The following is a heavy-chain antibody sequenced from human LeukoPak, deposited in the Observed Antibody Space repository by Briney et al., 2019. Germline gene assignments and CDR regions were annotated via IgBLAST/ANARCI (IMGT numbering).Heavy chain of an antibody. CDR3: ARVIVGATTFGY. CDR2: INPNSDYT. J-gene: IGHJ4*02. CDR1: GYTFTGYY. V-gene: IGHV1-2*02. Sequence: ASVKVSCKASGYTFTGYYMHWVRQAPGQGLEWMGWINPNSDYTNYAQKFQGRVTMTRDTSISTTYMELNRLRSDDTAVYYCARVIVGATTFGYWGQGTLVTVSS. D-gene: IGHD1-26*01.